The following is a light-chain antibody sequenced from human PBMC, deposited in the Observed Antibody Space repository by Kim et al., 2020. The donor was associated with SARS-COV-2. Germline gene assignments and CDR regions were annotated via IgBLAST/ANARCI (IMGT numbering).Light chain of an antibody. CDR2: WAS. J-gene: IGKJ4*01. Sequence: MATINCKSRQNIFFRFINTNTLTWSQQKPGQPPKHLIYWASTRESGVPDRFSGSGSGTDFSLTISSRKAEDVGVYYCQQYYDSCTFGGRTKVDIK. V-gene: IGKV4-1*01. CDR1: QNIFFRFINTNT. CDR3: QQYYDSCT.